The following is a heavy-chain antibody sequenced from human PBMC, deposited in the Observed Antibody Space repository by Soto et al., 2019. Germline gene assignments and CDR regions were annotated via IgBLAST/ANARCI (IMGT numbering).Heavy chain of an antibody. V-gene: IGHV3-23*01. D-gene: IGHD3-22*01. CDR1: GFTFSNAW. Sequence: PGGSLRLSCAASGFTFSNAWMSWVRQSPGKGLEWVSAISGSGGSTYYADSVKGRFTISRDNSKNTLYLQMNSLRAEDTAVYYCAKDQSITMIVVVITSLDYWGQGTLVTVSS. CDR3: AKDQSITMIVVVITSLDY. J-gene: IGHJ4*02. CDR2: ISGSGGST.